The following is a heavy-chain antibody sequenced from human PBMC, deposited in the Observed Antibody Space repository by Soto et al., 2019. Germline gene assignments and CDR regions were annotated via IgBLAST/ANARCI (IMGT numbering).Heavy chain of an antibody. D-gene: IGHD1-1*01. J-gene: IGHJ4*02. Sequence: EVQLLESGGGLVQPGGSLSLSCAASGFTFSSDAMSWVRQAPGRGLEWVSSLDGSGSHTFHADSVKGRFTISRDNSKNTVYLQMNSLRAEDTAVYYCVKARYSSNRGYFDYWGQGTVVTVSS. V-gene: IGHV3-23*01. CDR1: GFTFSSDA. CDR3: VKARYSSNRGYFDY. CDR2: LDGSGSHT.